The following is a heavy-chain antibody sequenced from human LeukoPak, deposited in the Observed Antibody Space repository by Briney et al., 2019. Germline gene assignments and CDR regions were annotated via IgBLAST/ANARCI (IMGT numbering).Heavy chain of an antibody. CDR1: GGSISSYY. Sequence: SETLSLTCTVSGGSISSYYWSWIRQPAGKGLESIGRIYASGSTHYNPSLKSRVTMSVDTSKKQSPLNLSSVTAAHTAVYYCARDQGGYLSWFAPWDQETLTPVSS. V-gene: IGHV4-4*07. CDR3: ARDQGGYLSWFAP. D-gene: IGHD5-12*01. J-gene: IGHJ5*02. CDR2: IYASGST.